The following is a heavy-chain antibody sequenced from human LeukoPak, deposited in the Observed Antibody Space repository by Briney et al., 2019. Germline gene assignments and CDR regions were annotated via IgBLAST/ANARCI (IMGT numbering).Heavy chain of an antibody. CDR1: GGSISSYY. CDR3: AREGKEFDSIGSRYFYYYMDV. Sequence: PSETLSLTCTVSGGSISSYYWSWIRQPPGKGLEWIGYIYYSGSTNYNPSLKSRVTISVDTSKNQFSLKLSSVTAADTAVYYCAREGKEFDSIGSRYFYYYMDVWGKGTTVTVSS. V-gene: IGHV4-59*12. D-gene: IGHD3-9*01. J-gene: IGHJ6*03. CDR2: IYYSGST.